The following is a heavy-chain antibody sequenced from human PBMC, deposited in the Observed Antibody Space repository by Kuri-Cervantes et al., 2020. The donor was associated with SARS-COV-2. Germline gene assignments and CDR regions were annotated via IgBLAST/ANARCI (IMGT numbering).Heavy chain of an antibody. D-gene: IGHD5-24*01. J-gene: IGHJ6*02. CDR1: GRSFSGYY. Sequence: SETLSLTCPVYGRSFSGYYCSWIRQPPGKGLEWIGEINHSGSTNYNPSLKRRVTITVDTSKNQFSLKLSSVTAADTAVYYCARGLRWQQPHRNYYYYGMDVWGQGTTVTVSS. CDR2: INHSGST. CDR3: ARGLRWQQPHRNYYYYGMDV. V-gene: IGHV4-34*01.